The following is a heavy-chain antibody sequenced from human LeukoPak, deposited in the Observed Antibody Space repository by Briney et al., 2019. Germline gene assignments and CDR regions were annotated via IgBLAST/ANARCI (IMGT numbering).Heavy chain of an antibody. CDR3: ARDRDDFWTYYMDV. D-gene: IGHD3-3*01. V-gene: IGHV4-59*01. CDR1: GGSISSYY. Sequence: PSETLSLTCTVSGGSISSYYWSWIRQPPGKGLEWIGYIYYSGSTNYNPSLKSRVTISVDTSKNQFSLKLSSVTAADTAVCYCARDRDDFWTYYMDVWGKGTTVTVSS. J-gene: IGHJ6*03. CDR2: IYYSGST.